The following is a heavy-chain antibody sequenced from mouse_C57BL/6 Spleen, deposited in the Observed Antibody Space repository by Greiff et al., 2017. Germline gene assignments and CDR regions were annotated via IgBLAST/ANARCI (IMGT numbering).Heavy chain of an antibody. V-gene: IGHV6-3*01. J-gene: IGHJ3*01. CDR3: TAHYYYGSSVFAY. D-gene: IGHD1-1*01. CDR2: IRLKSDNYAT. CDR1: GFTFSNYW. Sequence: EVHLVESGGGLVQPGGSMKLSCVASGFTFSNYWMNWVRQSPEKGLEWVAKIRLKSDNYATHYAESVKGRFTISRDDSKSSVYLQMNNLRAEDTGIYYCTAHYYYGSSVFAYWGQGTLVTVSA.